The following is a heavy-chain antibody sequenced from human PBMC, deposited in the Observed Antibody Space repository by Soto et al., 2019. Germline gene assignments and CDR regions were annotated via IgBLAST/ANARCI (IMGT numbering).Heavy chain of an antibody. D-gene: IGHD2-21*02. CDR1: GFNFSNHW. V-gene: IGHV3-74*01. CDR3: AREPGDSHVNWFDP. CDR2: ITSDGKSK. J-gene: IGHJ5*02. Sequence: GGSLSLSCAASGFNFSNHWMHWVRQRPAEGLVWVSRITSDGKSKAYAESVQGRFAISRDNAKNTLYLQMNGLTAADTAVYYCAREPGDSHVNWFDPWGQGTLVTVSS.